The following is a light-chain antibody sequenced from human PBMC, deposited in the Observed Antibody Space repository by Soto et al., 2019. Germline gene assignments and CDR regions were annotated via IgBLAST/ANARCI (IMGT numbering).Light chain of an antibody. J-gene: IGKJ4*01. CDR2: GAS. Sequence: EIVMTQSPATLSVSPGERATLSCRASPSVSSNLAWYQQKPGQAPRLLIYGASTRATGIPARFSGSGSGTEFTLTISSLQSEDFAVYYGQQYNNWPPLTFGGGTKVEIK. CDR3: QQYNNWPPLT. V-gene: IGKV3-15*01. CDR1: PSVSSN.